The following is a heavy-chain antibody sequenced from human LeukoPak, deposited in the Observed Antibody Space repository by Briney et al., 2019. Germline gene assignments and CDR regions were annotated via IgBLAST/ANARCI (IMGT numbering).Heavy chain of an antibody. V-gene: IGHV4-31*03. J-gene: IGHJ4*02. CDR1: GGSISSGGYY. CDR2: IYYSGST. Sequence: SQTVSLICKVWGGSISSGGYYWSWSRQHPGKVVEWIGYIYYSGSTYYNPSLKSRLTISVHTSENQFSLKLSSVTAADTAVYYCARILLYYYGSGIVDYWGQGTPVTVSS. D-gene: IGHD3-10*01. CDR3: ARILLYYYGSGIVDY.